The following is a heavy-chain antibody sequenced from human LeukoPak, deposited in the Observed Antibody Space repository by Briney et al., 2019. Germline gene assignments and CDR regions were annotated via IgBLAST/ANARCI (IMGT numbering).Heavy chain of an antibody. CDR1: GFTFSSYA. J-gene: IGHJ3*02. V-gene: IGHV3-23*01. CDR3: AKDEVGYCSSTSCHGAFDI. Sequence: GGSLRLSCAASGFTFSSYAMSWVRQAPGKGLEWVSAISGSGGSTYYADSVKGRFTISRDSSKNTLYLQMNSLRAEDTAVYYCAKDEVGYCSSTSCHGAFDIWGQGTMVTVSS. CDR2: ISGSGGST. D-gene: IGHD2-2*01.